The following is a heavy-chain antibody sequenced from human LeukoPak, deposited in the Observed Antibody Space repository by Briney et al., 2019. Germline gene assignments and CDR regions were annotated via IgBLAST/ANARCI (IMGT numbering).Heavy chain of an antibody. D-gene: IGHD3-22*01. CDR3: AKASTMIVGDAFDI. J-gene: IGHJ3*02. CDR2: ISGSGAFT. V-gene: IGHV3-23*01. Sequence: GGSLRLSCAASGFTFSSSAMNWVRQAPEKGLEWVSGISGSGAFTYYADSVKGRFTISRDNSKNTLYLQMNSLRAEDTAVYYCAKASTMIVGDAFDIWGQGTMVTVSS. CDR1: GFTFSSSA.